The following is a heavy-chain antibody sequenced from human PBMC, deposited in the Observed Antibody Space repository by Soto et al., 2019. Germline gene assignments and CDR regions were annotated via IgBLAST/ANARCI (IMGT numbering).Heavy chain of an antibody. CDR1: GFPLSNARMG. CDR3: ARIYGSPYYFDY. V-gene: IGHV2-26*01. CDR2: IFSNDEK. J-gene: IGHJ4*02. Sequence: QVTLKESGPVLVKPTETLTLTCTVSGFPLSNARMGVSWIRRPPGKALEWLAHIFSNDEKSYSTPLESRLPITKDTSKSQVVLTMTNMDPVDTATYYCARIYGSPYYFDYWGQGTLVTVSS. D-gene: IGHD3-10*01.